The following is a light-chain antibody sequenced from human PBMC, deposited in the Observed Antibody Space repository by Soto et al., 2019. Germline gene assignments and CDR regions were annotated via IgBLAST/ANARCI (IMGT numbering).Light chain of an antibody. CDR3: STWDDSLNGVV. CDR1: TSNIGSNT. Sequence: QSVLTQPPSASGTPGQRVTISCSGSTSNIGSNTVNWYQQLPRTAPKLLIYSNNERPSGVPDRFSRSKSGTSASLATSGLQSEDEADYYCSTWDDSLNGVVFGGGTKVTVL. J-gene: IGLJ3*02. CDR2: SNN. V-gene: IGLV1-44*01.